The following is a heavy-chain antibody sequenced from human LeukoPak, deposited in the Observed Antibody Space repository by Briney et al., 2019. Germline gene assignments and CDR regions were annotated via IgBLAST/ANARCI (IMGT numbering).Heavy chain of an antibody. Sequence: SETLSLTCAVYGGSFSDYHWTWIRQSPGKRLEWIGQISHSGTTRYNPSFNSRVTMSVDTSKNQFSLKLTSVTAADTAIYYCARGARGFWGQGTLVTVSS. CDR1: GGSFSDYH. D-gene: IGHD3-10*01. V-gene: IGHV4-34*01. J-gene: IGHJ4*02. CDR2: ISHSGTT. CDR3: ARGARGF.